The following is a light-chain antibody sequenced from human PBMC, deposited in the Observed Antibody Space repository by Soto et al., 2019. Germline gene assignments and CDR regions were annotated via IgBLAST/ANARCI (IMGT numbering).Light chain of an antibody. CDR3: LQDYSYPYT. J-gene: IGKJ5*01. CDR2: DVS. Sequence: DIQMTQSPSTVSASVGDSVTIPCRASQSITTWLAWYQQRPGKAPKLLIYDVSSLQSGVPSRVSGSGSGTDFTLTISSLQPEDFATYYCLQDYSYPYTFGQGTRLEIK. CDR1: QSITTW. V-gene: IGKV1-5*01.